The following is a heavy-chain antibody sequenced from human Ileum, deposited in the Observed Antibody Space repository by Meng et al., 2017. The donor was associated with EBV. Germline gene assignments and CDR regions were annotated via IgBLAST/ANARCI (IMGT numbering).Heavy chain of an antibody. CDR3: ARLFFGSRGYYLPYFDY. V-gene: IGHV4-30-4*01. CDR2: MLYGENT. Sequence: QWRLRESGPRLVKPSATLSLTCAVSGDAISRADHSGGWIRLPPGKGLEWIGYMLYGENTFYNPSLETRAAISADASMNLFSLKLNSVTAADTAVYYCARLFFGSRGYYLPYFDYWGQGALVTVSS. CDR1: GDAISRADHS. J-gene: IGHJ4*02. D-gene: IGHD3-22*01.